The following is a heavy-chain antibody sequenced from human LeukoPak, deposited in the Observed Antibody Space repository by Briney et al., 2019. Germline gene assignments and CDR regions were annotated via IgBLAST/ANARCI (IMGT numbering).Heavy chain of an antibody. J-gene: IGHJ4*02. Sequence: GRSLRLSCAASGFTFDDYAMHWVRQAPGKGLEWVSGISWNSGSIGYADSVKGRFTISRDNAKNSLYLQMNSLRAEDTALYYCAKGPTVGATRGFDYWGQGTLVTVSS. D-gene: IGHD1-26*01. CDR2: ISWNSGSI. V-gene: IGHV3-9*01. CDR1: GFTFDDYA. CDR3: AKGPTVGATRGFDY.